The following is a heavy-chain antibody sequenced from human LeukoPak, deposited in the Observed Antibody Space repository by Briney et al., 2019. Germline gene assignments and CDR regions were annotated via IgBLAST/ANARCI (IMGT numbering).Heavy chain of an antibody. Sequence: GGSLRLSCAASGFTFSSYSVNWVRQAPGKGLEWVSSISSSSSYIYYADSLKGRFTISRDNPKNSLYLQMNSLRAEDTAVYYCARTSTGWSLDYWGQGTLVTVSS. V-gene: IGHV3-21*01. CDR2: ISSSSSYI. CDR3: ARTSTGWSLDY. J-gene: IGHJ4*02. CDR1: GFTFSSYS. D-gene: IGHD6-19*01.